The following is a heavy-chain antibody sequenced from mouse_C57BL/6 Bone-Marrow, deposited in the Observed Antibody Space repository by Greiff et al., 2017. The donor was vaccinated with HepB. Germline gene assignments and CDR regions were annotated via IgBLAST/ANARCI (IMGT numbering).Heavy chain of an antibody. J-gene: IGHJ3*01. V-gene: IGHV1-26*01. D-gene: IGHD1-1*01. Sequence: EVQLQQSGPELVKPGASVKISCKASGYTFTDYYMNWVKQSHGKSLEWIGDINPNNGGTSYNQKFKGKATLTVDKSSSTAYMELRSLTSEDSAVYYCARLRPYYYGSSYEGFAYWGQGTLVTVSA. CDR3: ARLRPYYYGSSYEGFAY. CDR1: GYTFTDYY. CDR2: INPNNGGT.